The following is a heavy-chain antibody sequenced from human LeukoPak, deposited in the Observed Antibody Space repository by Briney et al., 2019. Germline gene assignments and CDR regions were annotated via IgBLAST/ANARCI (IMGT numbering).Heavy chain of an antibody. D-gene: IGHD2-15*01. Sequence: SVKVSCKASGGIFSSYAISWVRQAPGQGLEWMGRIIPILGIANYAQKFQGRVTITADKSTSTAYMELSSLRSEDTAVYYCAGRGYCSGGSCYSREEFDYWGQGTLVTVSS. CDR2: IIPILGIA. CDR1: GGIFSSYA. V-gene: IGHV1-69*04. J-gene: IGHJ4*02. CDR3: AGRGYCSGGSCYSREEFDY.